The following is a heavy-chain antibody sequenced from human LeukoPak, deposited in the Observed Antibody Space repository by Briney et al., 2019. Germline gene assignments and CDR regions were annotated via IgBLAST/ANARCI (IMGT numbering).Heavy chain of an antibody. D-gene: IGHD3-22*01. V-gene: IGHV3-23*01. J-gene: IGHJ5*02. Sequence: GGSLRLSCAASGFTFSSYAMSWVRQAPGKGLEWVSAVSGSGGTTYYADSVKGRFTISRDNYKDTLYLQVNSLRAEDTAVYYCAKRGLVGSSGFKNNWFDPWGQGTLVTVSS. CDR3: AKRGLVGSSGFKNNWFDP. CDR1: GFTFSSYA. CDR2: VSGSGGTT.